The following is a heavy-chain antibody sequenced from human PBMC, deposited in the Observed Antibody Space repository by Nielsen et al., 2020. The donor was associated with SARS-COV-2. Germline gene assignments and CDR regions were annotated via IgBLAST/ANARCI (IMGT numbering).Heavy chain of an antibody. V-gene: IGHV3-23*01. CDR3: AKEGNSGSAYDQ. J-gene: IGHJ5*02. CDR2: ISGSGGST. D-gene: IGHD1-26*01. Sequence: GESLKISCAASGFTFDDYAMNWVRQAPGKGLEWVSTISGSGGSTYYADSVKGRFSISRDNSKNMLYLQMNSLRAEDTALYYCAKEGNSGSAYDQWGQGTLVTVSS. CDR1: GFTFDDYA.